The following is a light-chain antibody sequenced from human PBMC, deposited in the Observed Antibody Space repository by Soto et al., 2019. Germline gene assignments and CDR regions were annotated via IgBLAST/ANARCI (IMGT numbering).Light chain of an antibody. CDR1: QSISTY. V-gene: IGKV1-39*01. Sequence: DIQMTQSPSSLPASVGDRVTLTCRASQSISTYLNWYQQKPGKAPKLLIYAASTLQSGVPSRLSGSRSGTDFTLTISSLKPEDFATNYCQLSYTIPNTFGQGTKLEIK. J-gene: IGKJ2*01. CDR3: QLSYTIPNT. CDR2: AAS.